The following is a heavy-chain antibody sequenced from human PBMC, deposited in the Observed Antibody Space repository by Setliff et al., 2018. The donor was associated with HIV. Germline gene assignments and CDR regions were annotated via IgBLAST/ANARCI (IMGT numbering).Heavy chain of an antibody. CDR2: INHSGST. J-gene: IGHJ4*02. Sequence: SETLSLTCAVYGESSSGYYWSWIRQPPGEGLEWIGEINHSGSTNYNPSLKSRVTISVDSSKNQFSLKLTSLTAADTAVYYCARDPKHSSSGDLEYWGQGTLVTVSS. D-gene: IGHD3-22*01. V-gene: IGHV4-34*01. CDR1: GESSSGYY. CDR3: ARDPKHSSSGDLEY.